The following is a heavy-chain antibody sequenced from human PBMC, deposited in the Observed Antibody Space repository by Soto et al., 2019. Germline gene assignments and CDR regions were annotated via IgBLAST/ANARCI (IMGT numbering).Heavy chain of an antibody. CDR3: AKKLTTYAVDPADY. Sequence: HPXESLRLSCASSGFTFSDFGMSWVRQAPGKGLEWVAVISASADATYYAASVKGRFTLSRDNSRNILYLQMNSLTVADTAVYYCAKKLTTYAVDPADYWGQGTQVTV. V-gene: IGHV3-23*01. D-gene: IGHD3-3*01. J-gene: IGHJ4*02. CDR1: GFTFSDFG. CDR2: ISASADAT.